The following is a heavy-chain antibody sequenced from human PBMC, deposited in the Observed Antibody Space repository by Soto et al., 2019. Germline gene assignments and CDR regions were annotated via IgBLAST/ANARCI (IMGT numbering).Heavy chain of an antibody. CDR1: GGSFSGYY. CDR2: INHSGST. J-gene: IGHJ6*02. D-gene: IGHD6-13*01. V-gene: IGHV4-34*01. CDR3: ARGNSSSWYGIHYYYYGMDV. Sequence: PSETLSLTCAVYGGSFSGYYWSWIRQPPGKGLEWIGEINHSGSTNYNPSLKSRVTISVDTSKNQFSLKLSSVTAADTAVYYCARGNSSSWYGIHYYYYGMDVWGQGTTGTVSS.